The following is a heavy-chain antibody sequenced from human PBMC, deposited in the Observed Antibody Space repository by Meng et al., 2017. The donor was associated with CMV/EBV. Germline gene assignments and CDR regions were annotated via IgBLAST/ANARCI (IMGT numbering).Heavy chain of an antibody. CDR2: IGTAGDT. CDR3: ARGPTYYYYYGMDV. Sequence: GESLKISCAASGFTFSSYDMHWVRQATGKGLEWVSAIGTAGDTYYPGSVKGRFTISRENAKNSLYLQMNSLRAGDTAVYYCARGPTYYYYYGMDVWGQGTTVTVSS. V-gene: IGHV3-13*01. J-gene: IGHJ6*02. CDR1: GFTFSSYD.